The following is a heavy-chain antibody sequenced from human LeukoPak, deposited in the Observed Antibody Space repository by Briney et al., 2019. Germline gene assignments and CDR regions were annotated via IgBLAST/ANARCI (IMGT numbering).Heavy chain of an antibody. CDR3: ARVSSDSLYSYGYTPTDY. CDR2: INPNSGRT. J-gene: IGHJ4*02. CDR1: GYTFTGYY. V-gene: IGHV1-2*02. D-gene: IGHD5-18*01. Sequence: ASVKVSCKASGYTFTGYYMRWVRQAPGQGLEWMGWINPNSGRTNYAQKFQGRVTMTRDTSISTAYMELSRLRSDDTAVYYCARVSSDSLYSYGYTPTDYWGQGTLVTVSS.